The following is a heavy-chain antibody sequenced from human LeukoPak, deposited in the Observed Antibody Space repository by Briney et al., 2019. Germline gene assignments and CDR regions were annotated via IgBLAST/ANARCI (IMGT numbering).Heavy chain of an antibody. CDR3: ARGPTISETGYFDF. CDR2: IDHRGDT. D-gene: IGHD1-1*01. CDR1: GDSITTNSYW. V-gene: IGHV4-39*01. J-gene: IGHJ4*03. Sequence: SETLSLTCSISGDSITTNSYWWGWIRQSPGKGLEWIAEIDHRGDTNYNPSVKSRVTISVDTSKNQFSLKVRSLSAADTAVYYCARGPTISETGYFDFWGQGTLVTVSS.